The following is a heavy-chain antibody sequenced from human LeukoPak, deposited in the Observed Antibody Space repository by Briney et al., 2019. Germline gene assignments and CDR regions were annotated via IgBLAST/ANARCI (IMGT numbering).Heavy chain of an antibody. CDR2: INTDGSST. D-gene: IGHD2-15*01. Sequence: PGGSLRLSCVASGFTLGNYWMHCVRQAPGKGLVWVSHINTDGSSTNYADSVKGRFTISRDNARNTLYLQMNSVRVEDTGVYYCARDLTHCSGRSCHTSPIDYWGQGTQVTVSS. CDR1: GFTLGNYW. V-gene: IGHV3-74*01. CDR3: ARDLTHCSGRSCHTSPIDY. J-gene: IGHJ4*02.